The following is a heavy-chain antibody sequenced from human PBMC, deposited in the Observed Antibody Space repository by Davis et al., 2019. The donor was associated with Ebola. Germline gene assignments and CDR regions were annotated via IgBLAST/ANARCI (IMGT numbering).Heavy chain of an antibody. D-gene: IGHD4-17*01. CDR3: ARDLNDYGDFGY. J-gene: IGHJ4*02. V-gene: IGHV3-21*01. Sequence: SVKGRFTISRDNAKNSLTLQMNSLGAEDTAVYYCARDLNDYGDFGYWGQGTLVTVSS.